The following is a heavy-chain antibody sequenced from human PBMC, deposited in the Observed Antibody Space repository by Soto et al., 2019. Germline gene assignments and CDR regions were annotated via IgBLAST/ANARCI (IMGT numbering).Heavy chain of an antibody. J-gene: IGHJ4*02. CDR3: ARDTGDGTFDF. D-gene: IGHD7-27*01. V-gene: IGHV1-3*01. CDR1: GYTFSSYA. CDR2: INAGYGNT. Sequence: ASVKDSCKASGYTFSSYAMRWVRQAPGQRLEWMGWINAGYGNTKSSQKFQDRVTISRDTSASTAYMELTSLRSEDTAVYYCARDTGDGTFDFWGQGTLVTVSS.